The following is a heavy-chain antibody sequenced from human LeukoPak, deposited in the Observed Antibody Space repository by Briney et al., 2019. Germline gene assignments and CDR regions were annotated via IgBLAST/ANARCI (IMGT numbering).Heavy chain of an antibody. CDR3: ARVGTCGGDCYSEDY. CDR2: ISAYNGNT. J-gene: IGHJ4*02. Sequence: ASVKVSCKASGYTFTSYGISWVRQAPGQGLEWMGWISAYNGNTNYAQKLQGRVTMTTDTSTSTAYMELRSLRSDDTAVYYCARVGTCGGDCYSEDYWGRGTLVTVSS. V-gene: IGHV1-18*01. D-gene: IGHD2-21*01. CDR1: GYTFTSYG.